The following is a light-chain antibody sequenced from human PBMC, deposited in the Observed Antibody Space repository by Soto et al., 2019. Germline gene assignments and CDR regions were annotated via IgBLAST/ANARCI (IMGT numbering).Light chain of an antibody. CDR1: QSVLYSSNNKNY. CDR3: QQYYSTMYT. J-gene: IGKJ2*01. CDR2: WAS. V-gene: IGKV4-1*01. Sequence: DIVMTQSPDSLAVPLGERSNINCKSSQSVLYSSNNKNYLAWYQQKPGQPPKMLIYWASTRESGVPDRFSGSGSGKDVTLGVSSREAEDVAVYYCQQYYSTMYTFGQGTKLEIK.